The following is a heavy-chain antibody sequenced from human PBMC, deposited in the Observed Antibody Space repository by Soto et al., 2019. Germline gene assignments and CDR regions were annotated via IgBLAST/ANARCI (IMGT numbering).Heavy chain of an antibody. Sequence: GGSLRLSCAASGFTFSSYSMNWVRQAPGKGLEWVSSISSSSSYIYYADSVKGRFTISGDNAKNSLYLQMNSLRAEDTAVYYCARASARGIIAARPAPYGMDVRGQRATVTVSS. D-gene: IGHD6-6*01. CDR1: GFTFSSYS. CDR2: ISSSSSYI. J-gene: IGHJ6*02. V-gene: IGHV3-21*01. CDR3: ARASARGIIAARPAPYGMDV.